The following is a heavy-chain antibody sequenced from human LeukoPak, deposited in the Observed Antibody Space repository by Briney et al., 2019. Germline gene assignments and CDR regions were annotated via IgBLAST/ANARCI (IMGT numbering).Heavy chain of an antibody. Sequence: GGSLRLSCAASGFTFSSYAMSWVRQAPGKGLELVSGISGSGGTTYYADSVKGRFTISRDNSKNTLYLQLNSLRAEDTAIYYCAKSVVVITFRFDDWGQGALVTVSS. CDR2: ISGSGGTT. CDR1: GFTFSSYA. D-gene: IGHD2-15*01. CDR3: AKSVVVITFRFDD. J-gene: IGHJ4*02. V-gene: IGHV3-23*01.